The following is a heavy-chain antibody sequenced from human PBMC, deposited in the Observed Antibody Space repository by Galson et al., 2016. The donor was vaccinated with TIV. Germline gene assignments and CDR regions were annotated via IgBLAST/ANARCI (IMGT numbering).Heavy chain of an antibody. CDR3: ARPHSYSNYALDV. V-gene: IGHV4-39*01. CDR2: IYYTGTT. Sequence: TLSLTCTVSGGSIGSSSYYWAWIRQPPGKGLEWIGSIYYTGTTYYSPSLKSRVTISADRSKNQFSLNLNSVTATDTAVYYCARPHSYSNYALDVWGQGTTVTVSS. CDR1: GGSIGSSSYY. J-gene: IGHJ6*02. D-gene: IGHD4-11*01.